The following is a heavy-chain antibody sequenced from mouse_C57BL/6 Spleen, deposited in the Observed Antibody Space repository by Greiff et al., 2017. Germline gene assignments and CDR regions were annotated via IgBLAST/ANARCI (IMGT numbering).Heavy chain of an antibody. CDR2: IIYDGSN. Sequence: VQLKESGPGLVKPSQSLSLTCSVTGYSITSGYYWNWIRQFPGNKLEWMGSIIYDGSNNSNPSLKNRISITRDTSKTQFFLKLNSVTTEDTATYYCAREGIYDGYYAYWGQGTLVTVSA. D-gene: IGHD2-3*01. V-gene: IGHV3-6*01. CDR3: AREGIYDGYYAY. J-gene: IGHJ3*01. CDR1: GYSITSGYY.